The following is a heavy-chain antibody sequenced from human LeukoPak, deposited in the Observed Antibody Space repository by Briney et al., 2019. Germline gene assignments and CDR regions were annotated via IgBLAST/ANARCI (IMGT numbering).Heavy chain of an antibody. D-gene: IGHD2-2*01. CDR3: ARDGRYCSSTSCYAGFDY. CDR2: IWYDGSNK. V-gene: IGHV3-33*01. Sequence: PGGSLRLSCAASGFTFSSYGMHWVRLAPGKGLEWVAVIWYDGSNKYYADSVKGRFTISRDNSKNTLYLQMNSLRAEDTAVYYCARDGRYCSSTSCYAGFDYWGQGTLVTVSS. CDR1: GFTFSSYG. J-gene: IGHJ4*02.